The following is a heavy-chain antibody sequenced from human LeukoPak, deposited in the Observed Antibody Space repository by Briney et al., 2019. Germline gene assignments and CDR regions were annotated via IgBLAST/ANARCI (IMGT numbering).Heavy chain of an antibody. CDR1: GGTFRSFA. J-gene: IGHJ4*02. CDR3: ARALRYYSDSSGYAFDY. V-gene: IGHV1-69*01. D-gene: IGHD3-22*01. Sequence: SVKVSCKATGGTFRSFAISWMRQAPGQGLEWMGGIIPIFRTANYAQKFQGRVTITADESTSTAYMELSSLRSEDTAVYYCARALRYYSDSSGYAFDYWGQGTLVTVSS. CDR2: IIPIFRTA.